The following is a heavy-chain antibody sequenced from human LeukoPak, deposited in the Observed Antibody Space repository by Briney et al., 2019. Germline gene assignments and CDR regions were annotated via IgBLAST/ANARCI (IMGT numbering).Heavy chain of an antibody. CDR1: GGSISSYY. Sequence: SETVSLTCIVSGGSISSYYWSWIRQPPGKGLEWIGYIYYSGSTNYNPSLKSRVTISVDTSKNQFSLKLSSVTAADTAVYYCARAYYDFWSGYNWFDPWGQGTLVTVSS. CDR3: ARAYYDFWSGYNWFDP. D-gene: IGHD3-3*01. CDR2: IYYSGST. J-gene: IGHJ5*02. V-gene: IGHV4-59*01.